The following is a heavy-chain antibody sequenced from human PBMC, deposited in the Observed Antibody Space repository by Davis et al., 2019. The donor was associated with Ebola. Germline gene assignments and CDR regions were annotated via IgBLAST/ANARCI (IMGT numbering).Heavy chain of an antibody. CDR1: VITFSSYA. D-gene: IGHD2-15*01. Sequence: GESLKISCTDSVITFSSYAMTWVRQAPGKGLEWVSSISSDSDYIYYADSAKGRFTISRDNAKNSLYLQMNSLRAEDTAVYYCARDTEDIVVVVAAPPDYWGQGTLVTVSS. CDR3: ARDTEDIVVVVAAPPDY. CDR2: ISSDSDYI. V-gene: IGHV3-21*01. J-gene: IGHJ4*02.